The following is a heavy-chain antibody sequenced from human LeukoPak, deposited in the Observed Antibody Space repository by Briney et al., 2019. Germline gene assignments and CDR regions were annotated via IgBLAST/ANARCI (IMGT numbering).Heavy chain of an antibody. J-gene: IGHJ5*02. CDR3: ARDCSGSHRCNWFDP. D-gene: IGHD1-26*01. Sequence: SETLSLTCAVSGGSISSSNWWSWVRQPPGKGLEWIGEIYHSGSANYNPSLKSRVTISVDKSKNQFSLKLSSVTAADTAVYYCARDCSGSHRCNWFDPWGQGTLVTVSS. CDR1: GGSISSSNW. V-gene: IGHV4-4*02. CDR2: IYHSGSA.